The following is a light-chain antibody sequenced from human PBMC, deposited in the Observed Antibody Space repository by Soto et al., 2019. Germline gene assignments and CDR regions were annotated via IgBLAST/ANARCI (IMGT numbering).Light chain of an antibody. CDR1: QSISSW. Sequence: DIQMTQSPSTLSASVGDRVTITCRASQSISSWLAWYQQKPGKAPKALIYKVSNLESGVPSRFSGSGSGTEFTLTISGLQPDDFATYYCQQYQTYSWTFGQGTKVDIK. CDR3: QQYQTYSWT. V-gene: IGKV1-5*03. J-gene: IGKJ1*01. CDR2: KVS.